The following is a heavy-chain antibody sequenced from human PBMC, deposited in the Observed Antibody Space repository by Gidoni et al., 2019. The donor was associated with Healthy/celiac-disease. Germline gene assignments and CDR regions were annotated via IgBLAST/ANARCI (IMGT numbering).Heavy chain of an antibody. V-gene: IGHV3-23*01. D-gene: IGHD6-13*01. Sequence: EVQLLESGENLVQPGGSLSLSCAASGFTFSTYSMSWVRQAAEKGLEWVSGSSASGVDTYYAESVKGRFTISRDNSKNTLYLQMNSLRAEDTAVYYCAKNPDYLGSSWNRYFDYWGQGTLVTVSS. J-gene: IGHJ4*02. CDR2: SSASGVDT. CDR3: AKNPDYLGSSWNRYFDY. CDR1: GFTFSTYS.